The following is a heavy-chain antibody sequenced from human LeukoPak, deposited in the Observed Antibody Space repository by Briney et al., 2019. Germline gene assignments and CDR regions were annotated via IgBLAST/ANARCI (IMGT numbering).Heavy chain of an antibody. CDR1: GGSISSSSYY. CDR2: IYYSGSS. J-gene: IGHJ2*01. V-gene: IGHV4-39*07. CDR3: ARVYYSSSYDYWYFDL. Sequence: PSETLSLTCTVSGGSISSSSYYWGWIRQPPGKGLEWIGSIYYSGSSYYNSSLKSRVTISVDTSKNQFSLKLSSVTAADTAVYYCARVYYSSSYDYWYFDLWGRGTLVTVSS. D-gene: IGHD6-13*01.